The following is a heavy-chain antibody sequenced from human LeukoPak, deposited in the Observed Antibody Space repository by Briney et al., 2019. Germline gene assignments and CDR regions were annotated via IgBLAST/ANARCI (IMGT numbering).Heavy chain of an antibody. CDR1: GFTFSGSS. J-gene: IGHJ3*01. CDR2: IRSKTNNFAT. D-gene: IGHD1-1*01. CDR3: ALPGTEANAFAL. V-gene: IGHV3-73*01. Sequence: GGSLKLSCAASGFTFSGSSVYWVRQTSGKGLQWVGRIRSKTNNFATTYAASVKGRFTFSRDASKNTVYLQMNSLRTEDTALYYCALPGTEANAFALWGQGTMVTVSS.